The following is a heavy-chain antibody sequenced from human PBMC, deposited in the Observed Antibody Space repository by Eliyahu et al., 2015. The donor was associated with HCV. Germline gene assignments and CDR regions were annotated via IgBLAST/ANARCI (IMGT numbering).Heavy chain of an antibody. CDR1: GXXFNNYG. D-gene: IGHD3-10*01. CDR3: AKVAVLLWFGEGKDHAFDI. V-gene: IGHV3-30*18. CDR2: ISYDGSKK. J-gene: IGHJ3*02. Sequence: QVHLVESGGGXVQPGRSLRLSCAASGXXFNNYGXHXVRQAPGKGLEWVATISYDGSKKFYADSVKGRFTISRDNFQNTLYLQMNSLRAEDTAVYYCAKVAVLLWFGEGKDHAFDIWGQGTMVTVSS.